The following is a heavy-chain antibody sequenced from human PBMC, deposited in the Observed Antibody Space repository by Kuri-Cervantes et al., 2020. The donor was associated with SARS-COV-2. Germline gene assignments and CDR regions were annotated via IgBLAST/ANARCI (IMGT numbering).Heavy chain of an antibody. D-gene: IGHD2-2*02. CDR2: IKSKTDGGTT. J-gene: IGHJ6*03. Sequence: GGSLRLSCAASGFTFSSYGMHWVRQAPGKGLEWVGRIKSKTDGGTTDYAAPVKGRFTISRDDSKNTLYLQMNSLKTEDTAVYYCTTGCSSTSCYRGVGYYYMDVWGKGTTVTVSS. CDR1: GFTFSSYG. CDR3: TTGCSSTSCYRGVGYYYMDV. V-gene: IGHV3-15*01.